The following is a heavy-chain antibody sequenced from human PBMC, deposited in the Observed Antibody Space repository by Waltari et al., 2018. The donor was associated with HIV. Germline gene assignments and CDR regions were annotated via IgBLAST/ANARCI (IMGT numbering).Heavy chain of an antibody. V-gene: IGHV1-3*02. Sequence: QAQLVQSGAEVKKPGASVKVSCKASGYTFNNYVIHWVRQAPGQRPEWMGWSNSGKGDSKDSQDSQVRVTITRDTSASTVYMELSSLRSEDTGVYYCARGGSSPYYFAMDVWGQGTTVTVSS. CDR3: ARGGSSPYYFAMDV. CDR2: SNSGKGDS. J-gene: IGHJ6*02. D-gene: IGHD6-6*01. CDR1: GYTFNNYV.